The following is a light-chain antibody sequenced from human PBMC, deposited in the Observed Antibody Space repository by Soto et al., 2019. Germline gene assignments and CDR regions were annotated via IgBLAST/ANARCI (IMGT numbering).Light chain of an antibody. CDR3: QQYAGSPWT. V-gene: IGKV3-20*01. CDR1: QSVISN. CDR2: DAS. Sequence: EIVMTQSPATLSVSPGERATLSCRASQSVISNLAWYQQQPGQAPRLLIYDASSRATGIPDRFSGSGSGTDFTLTISRLEPEDFAVYYCQQYAGSPWTFGQGTKVDIK. J-gene: IGKJ1*01.